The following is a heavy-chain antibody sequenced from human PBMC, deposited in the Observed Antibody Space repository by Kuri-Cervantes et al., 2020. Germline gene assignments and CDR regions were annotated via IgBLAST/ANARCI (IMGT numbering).Heavy chain of an antibody. V-gene: IGHV1-24*01. J-gene: IGHJ3*02. CDR2: FDPEDGET. Sequence: ASVKVSCKASGYTFTSYDINWVRQATGQGLEWMGGFDPEDGETIYAQKFQGRVTMTEGTSTDTAYMELSSLRSEDTAVYYCAYVWGSYRYTGAFDIWGQGTMVTVSS. D-gene: IGHD3-16*02. CDR3: AYVWGSYRYTGAFDI. CDR1: GYTFTSYD.